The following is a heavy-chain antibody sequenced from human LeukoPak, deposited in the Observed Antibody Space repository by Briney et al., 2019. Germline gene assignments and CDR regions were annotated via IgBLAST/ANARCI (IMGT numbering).Heavy chain of an antibody. D-gene: IGHD3-22*01. Sequence: SGPTLVNPTQTLTLTCTFSGFSLSTSGVGVGWIRQPPGKALEWLALIYWNDDKRYSLSLKSRLTITKDTSKNQVVLTMTNMDPVDTATYYCAHRDNTYHDSSGYYSPVDNWFDPWGQGTLVTVSS. J-gene: IGHJ5*02. CDR3: AHRDNTYHDSSGYYSPVDNWFDP. CDR2: IYWNDDK. CDR1: GFSLSTSGVG. V-gene: IGHV2-5*01.